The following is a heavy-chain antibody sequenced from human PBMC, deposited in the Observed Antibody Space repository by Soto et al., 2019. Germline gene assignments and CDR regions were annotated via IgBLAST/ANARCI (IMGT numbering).Heavy chain of an antibody. J-gene: IGHJ6*02. D-gene: IGHD3-10*01. CDR1: GFTLSNHD. CDR3: ARGPGSPRYYNGMDV. V-gene: IGHV3-13*01. Sequence: EVQLVESGGGLVQPGGSLRLSCAASGFTLSNHDMYWVRQGKGKGLEWVSAIGIGGDTYYPGSVKGRFTIYRQNAKNSLYLQMDNLGAGEKAVYACARGPGSPRYYNGMDVGGQGTTVTVSS. CDR2: IGIGGDT.